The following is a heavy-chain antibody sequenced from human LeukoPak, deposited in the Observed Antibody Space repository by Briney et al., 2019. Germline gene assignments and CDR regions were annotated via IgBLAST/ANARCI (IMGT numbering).Heavy chain of an antibody. Sequence: ASVKVSCKASGYTFTGYYMHWVRQAPGQGLEWMGRINPNSGGTNYAQKFQGRVTMTRDTSISTAYMELSRLRSDDTAVYYCARVPSFKLGYCGGGSCYPFDYWGQGTLVTVSS. CDR3: ARVPSFKLGYCGGGSCYPFDY. CDR2: INPNSGGT. V-gene: IGHV1-2*06. D-gene: IGHD2-15*01. J-gene: IGHJ4*02. CDR1: GYTFTGYY.